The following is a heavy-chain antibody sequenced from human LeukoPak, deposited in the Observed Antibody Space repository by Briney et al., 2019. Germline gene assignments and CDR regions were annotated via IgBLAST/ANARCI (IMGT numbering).Heavy chain of an antibody. CDR2: TNADGSST. V-gene: IGHV3-74*01. Sequence: GGSLRLSCAASGFTFSTYWMHWVRQAPGKGLVWVSRTNADGSSTSYADSVKGRFTISRDNAKHSLYLQMNSLRADDTAVYYCARGGLEPVDYWGQGNLVTVSS. CDR1: GFTFSTYW. CDR3: ARGGLEPVDY. D-gene: IGHD1-1*01. J-gene: IGHJ4*02.